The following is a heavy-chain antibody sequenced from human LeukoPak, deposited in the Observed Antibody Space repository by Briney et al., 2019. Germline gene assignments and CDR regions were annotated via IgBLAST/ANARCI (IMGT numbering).Heavy chain of an antibody. CDR3: VAERYSDGCCWFDP. CDR1: VFTFSSST. Sequence: GASVKVSCKTSVFTFSSSTVQWVRQARGQRLEWLGWIGLGSGDTKYAQRVQERLTLTRDMSTNTAYMELSGLRSEDTAVYYCVAERYSDGCCWFDPWGQGTLVTVSS. D-gene: IGHD6-25*01. V-gene: IGHV1-58*01. CDR2: IGLGSGDT. J-gene: IGHJ5*02.